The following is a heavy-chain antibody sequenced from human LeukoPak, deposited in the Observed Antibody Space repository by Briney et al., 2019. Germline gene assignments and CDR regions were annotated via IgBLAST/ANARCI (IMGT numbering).Heavy chain of an antibody. CDR1: GGSSSSYY. J-gene: IGHJ3*02. CDR3: ARDIGRIQLWSNDAFDI. CDR2: IYYSGST. V-gene: IGHV4-59*12. D-gene: IGHD5-18*01. Sequence: PSETLSLTCTVSGGSSSSYYWSWIRQPPGKGLEWIGYIYYSGSTNYNPSLKSRVSILVDPSKNQFSLKLSSVTAADTAVYYCARDIGRIQLWSNDAFDIWGQGTMVTVSS.